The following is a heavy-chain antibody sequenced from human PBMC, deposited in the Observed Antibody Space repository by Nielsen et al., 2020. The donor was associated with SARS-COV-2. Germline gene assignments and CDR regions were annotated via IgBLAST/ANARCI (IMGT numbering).Heavy chain of an antibody. CDR1: GFTFSSYG. CDR3: LPYYFDY. V-gene: IGHV3-30*03. J-gene: IGHJ4*02. Sequence: GESLKISCAASGFTFSSYGMHWVRQAPGKGLEWVTVISYDGSNKYYADSVKGRFTISRDNSKNTLYLQMNSLRAEDTAVYCCLPYYFDYWGQGTLVTVSS. CDR2: ISYDGSNK.